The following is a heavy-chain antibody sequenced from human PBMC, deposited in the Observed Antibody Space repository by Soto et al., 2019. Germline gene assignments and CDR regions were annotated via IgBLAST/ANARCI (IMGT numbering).Heavy chain of an antibody. CDR1: GFTCSSYS. CDR2: ISSSSSYI. V-gene: IGHV3-21*01. Sequence: EVQLVESGGGLVKPGGSLRLSCAASGFTCSSYSMNWVRQAPGKGLEWVSSISSSSSYIYYADSVKGRFTISRDNAKNSLYLQMNSLRAEDTAVYYCARDTYFYGSGSYGPWGQGTLVTVSS. J-gene: IGHJ5*02. CDR3: ARDTYFYGSGSYGP. D-gene: IGHD3-10*01.